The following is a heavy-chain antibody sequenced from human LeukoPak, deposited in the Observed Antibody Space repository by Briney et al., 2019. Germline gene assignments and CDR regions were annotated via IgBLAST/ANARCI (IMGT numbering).Heavy chain of an antibody. CDR3: ARGYSSGWYKFDY. D-gene: IGHD6-19*01. V-gene: IGHV3-11*01. CDR1: GFTFSDYY. Sequence: PGGSLRLSCAASGFTFSDYYMSWIRQAPGKGLEWVSYISTSGSIIFYADSVKGRFAISRDNAKNSLYLQMNSLRAEDTAVYYCARGYSSGWYKFDYWGQGTLVTVSS. J-gene: IGHJ4*02. CDR2: ISTSGSII.